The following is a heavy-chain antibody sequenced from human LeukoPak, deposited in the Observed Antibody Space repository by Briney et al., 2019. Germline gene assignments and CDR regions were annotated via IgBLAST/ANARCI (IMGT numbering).Heavy chain of an antibody. CDR2: INPNSGGT. CDR3: ASYHPVYSSSWYFPGYYYYMDV. Sequence: GASVKVSCKASGYTFTDYYMHWVRQAPGQGLEWMGWINPNSGGTNYAQKFQDRVTMTRDTSISTDYMELSRLRSADTAVYYCASYHPVYSSSWYFPGYYYYMDVWGKGTTVTISS. D-gene: IGHD6-13*01. CDR1: GYTFTDYY. V-gene: IGHV1-2*02. J-gene: IGHJ6*03.